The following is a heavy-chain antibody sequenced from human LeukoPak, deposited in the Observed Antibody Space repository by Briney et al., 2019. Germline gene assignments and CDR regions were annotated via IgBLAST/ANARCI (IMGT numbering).Heavy chain of an antibody. CDR1: GFSVSGYC. D-gene: IGHD6-13*01. J-gene: IGHJ4*02. Sequence: GGSLRLSCAVSGFSVSGYCMTWVREAPGKGLEGVTNIKQDGCEKNYVDSVKGRFTISRDNAENSLFLQMNSLRVEDTAVYYCAREWQGGIAAAGTRIEGDYWGQGTLVAVSS. CDR3: AREWQGGIAAAGTRIEGDY. V-gene: IGHV3-7*01. CDR2: IKQDGCEK.